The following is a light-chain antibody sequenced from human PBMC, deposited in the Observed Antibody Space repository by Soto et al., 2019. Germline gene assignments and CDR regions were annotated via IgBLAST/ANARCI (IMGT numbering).Light chain of an antibody. CDR1: YSNIESNT. CDR2: RSI. CDR3: TAWDDSLNARL. Sequence: QSVLTQPPSASGAPGQRVTISCSGSYSNIESNTVIWYQQLPGTAPKLLIYRSIQRPSGVPDRFSGSKSGTSASLAIGGLQSEDEADYYCTAWDDSLNARLFGGGTKLTVL. J-gene: IGLJ2*01. V-gene: IGLV1-44*01.